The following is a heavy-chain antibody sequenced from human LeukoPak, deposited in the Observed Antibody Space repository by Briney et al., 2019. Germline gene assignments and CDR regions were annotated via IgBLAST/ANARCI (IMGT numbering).Heavy chain of an antibody. D-gene: IGHD2-2*01. CDR2: IIPVLGVS. CDR3: ARDRNIVVVPAEREGYYYGMDV. J-gene: IGHJ6*02. V-gene: IGHV1-69*04. CDR1: GGTFSSYA. Sequence: SVKVSCKASGGTFSSYAISWVRQAPGQGLEWMGRIIPVLGVSSFAQKFEGRVTITADKSTNTAHMELRRLESGDTAVYYCARDRNIVVVPAEREGYYYGMDVWGQGTTVTVSS.